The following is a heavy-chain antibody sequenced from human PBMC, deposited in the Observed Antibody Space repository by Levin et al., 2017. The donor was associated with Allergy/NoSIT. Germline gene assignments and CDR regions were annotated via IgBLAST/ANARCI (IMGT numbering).Heavy chain of an antibody. CDR1: GFTFSIHA. J-gene: IGHJ6*02. V-gene: IGHV3-30*04. CDR3: ARGDRIALAAYAVNV. CDR2: ISYDGRNK. Sequence: GGSLRLSCAASGFTFSIHALHWVRQAPGKGLEWVAVISYDGRNKYYADSVKGRFTISRDNAKNTLVLQMNSLRAEDTAVYYCARGDRIALAAYAVNVWGQGTTVTVSS. D-gene: IGHD6-19*01.